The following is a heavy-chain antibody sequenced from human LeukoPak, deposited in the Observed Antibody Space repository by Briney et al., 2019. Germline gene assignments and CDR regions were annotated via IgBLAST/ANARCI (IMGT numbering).Heavy chain of an antibody. D-gene: IGHD2-21*02. Sequence: PGGSLRLSCATSGFTFDDYGMSWVRQAPGKGLEWVSGINWNGGSTGYGDSVKGRFTISRDNAKNSLYLQMNSLRAEDTAVYYCARYCGGDCYSPHDAFDIWGQGTMLTVSS. CDR1: GFTFDDYG. J-gene: IGHJ3*02. V-gene: IGHV3-20*04. CDR3: ARYCGGDCYSPHDAFDI. CDR2: INWNGGST.